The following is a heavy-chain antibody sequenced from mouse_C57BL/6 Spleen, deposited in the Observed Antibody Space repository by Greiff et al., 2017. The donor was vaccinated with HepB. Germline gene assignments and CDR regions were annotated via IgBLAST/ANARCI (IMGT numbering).Heavy chain of an antibody. J-gene: IGHJ4*01. Sequence: EVQRVESGGGLVKPGGSLKLSCAASGFTFSDYGMHWVRQAPEKGLEWVAYISSGSSTIYYADTVKGRFTISRDNAKNTLFLQMTSMRSEDTAMYYCARGDYYGSSGDAMDYWGQGTSVTVSS. CDR2: ISSGSSTI. D-gene: IGHD1-1*01. V-gene: IGHV5-17*01. CDR1: GFTFSDYG. CDR3: ARGDYYGSSGDAMDY.